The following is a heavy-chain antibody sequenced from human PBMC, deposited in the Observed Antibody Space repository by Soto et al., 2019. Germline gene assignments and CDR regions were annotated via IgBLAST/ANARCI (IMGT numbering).Heavy chain of an antibody. Sequence: ASVKVSFKASGYIFTGNYMHWVRQAPGQGLEYMGWINPNNCATNYAQNFQGRVTMTWDTSISTAYMEVRRLRSDDTAVYYCAPHYPDSSGYFDHWGQGTLVTVSS. V-gene: IGHV1-2*02. J-gene: IGHJ4*02. CDR3: APHYPDSSGYFDH. D-gene: IGHD3-22*01. CDR1: GYIFTGNY. CDR2: INPNNCAT.